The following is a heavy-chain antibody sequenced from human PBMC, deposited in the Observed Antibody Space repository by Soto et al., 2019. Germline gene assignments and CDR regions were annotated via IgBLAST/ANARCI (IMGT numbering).Heavy chain of an antibody. J-gene: IGHJ4*02. CDR3: AAPGRDGYNTHY. CDR1: GGTFSSYA. CDR2: IIPIFGTA. Sequence: AAPVKVSCKASGGTFSSYAISWVRQAPGQGLEWMGGIIPIFGTANYAQKFQGRVTITADESTSTAYMELSSLRSEDTAVYYCAAPGRDGYNTHYWCQATLVSVS. D-gene: IGHD5-12*01. V-gene: IGHV1-69*13.